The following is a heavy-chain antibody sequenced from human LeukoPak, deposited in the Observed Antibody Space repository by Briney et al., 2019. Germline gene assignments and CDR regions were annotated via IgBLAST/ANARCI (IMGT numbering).Heavy chain of an antibody. CDR3: ARADDSSSFFDY. D-gene: IGHD6-13*01. V-gene: IGHV4-4*02. CDR2: IYHSGST. J-gene: IGHJ4*02. CDR1: GFNFRSYG. Sequence: GSLRLSCAVSGFNFRSYGMHWVRQPPGKGLEWIGEIYHSGSTNYNPSLKSRVTISVDKSKNQFSLKLSSVTAADTAVYYCARADDSSSFFDYWGQGTLVTVSS.